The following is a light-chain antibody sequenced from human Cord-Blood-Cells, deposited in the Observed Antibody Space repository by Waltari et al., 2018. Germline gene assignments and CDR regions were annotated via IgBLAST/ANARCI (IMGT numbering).Light chain of an antibody. CDR3: SSCTSSSTV. V-gene: IGLV2-14*01. CDR2: DVS. J-gene: IGLJ3*02. Sequence: QSALTQPASVSGSPGQSITISCTGTSSDVGGYNYVSWYQQHPGKAPKLMIYDVSKRPSGVSNRFSGSKSGNTAALTISGLQAEDEADYYCSSCTSSSTVFGGGTKLTVL. CDR1: SSDVGGYNY.